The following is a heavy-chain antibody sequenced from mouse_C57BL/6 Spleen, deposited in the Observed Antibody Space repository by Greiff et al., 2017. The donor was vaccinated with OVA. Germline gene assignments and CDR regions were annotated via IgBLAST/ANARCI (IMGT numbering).Heavy chain of an antibody. D-gene: IGHD3-2*02. V-gene: IGHV1-80*01. J-gene: IGHJ2*01. CDR2: IYPGDGDT. CDR1: GYAFSSYW. Sequence: VQLKESGAELVKPGASVKISCKASGYAFSSYWMNWVKQRPGKGLEWIGQIYPGDGDTNYNGKFKGKATLTADKSSSTAYMQLSSLTSEDSAVYFCARLIRDSSGYYFDYWGQGTTLTVSS. CDR3: ARLIRDSSGYYFDY.